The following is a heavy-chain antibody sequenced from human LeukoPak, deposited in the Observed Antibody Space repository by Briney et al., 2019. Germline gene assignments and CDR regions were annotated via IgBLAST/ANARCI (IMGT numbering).Heavy chain of an antibody. CDR1: GYTFTGYY. CDR2: INPSGGDT. CDR3: ARAVMDNLRFDY. Sequence: ASVKVSCKASGYTFTGYYMHWVRQAPGQGLEWMGIINPSGGDTSYAQKFQGRLTMTRDTSTNTVYMELTSLRSEDTAVYYCARAVMDNLRFDYWGQGTLVTVSS. V-gene: IGHV1-46*01. D-gene: IGHD1-14*01. J-gene: IGHJ4*02.